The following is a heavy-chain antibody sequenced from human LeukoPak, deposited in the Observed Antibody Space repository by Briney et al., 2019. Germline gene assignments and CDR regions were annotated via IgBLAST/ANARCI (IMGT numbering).Heavy chain of an antibody. D-gene: IGHD3-9*01. Sequence: ASVKVSCKASGYTFTSYYMHWVRQAPGQGLEWMGWINPNSGGTNYAQKFQGRVTMTRDTSISTAYMELSRLRSDDTAVYYCATGVLRYFDWLFPFDYWGQGTLVTVSS. V-gene: IGHV1-2*02. CDR2: INPNSGGT. CDR1: GYTFTSYY. J-gene: IGHJ4*02. CDR3: ATGVLRYFDWLFPFDY.